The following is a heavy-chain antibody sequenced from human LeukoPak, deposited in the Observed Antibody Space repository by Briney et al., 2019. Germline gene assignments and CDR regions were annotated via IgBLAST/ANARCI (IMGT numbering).Heavy chain of an antibody. CDR3: ARYGSGQTHFDY. J-gene: IGHJ4*02. CDR2: FYYSGST. Sequence: SETLSLTCTVSGGPISTYYWSWIRQPPGKGLEWIGYFYYSGSTNHNPSLKSRVTISVDTSKNQFSLKLSSVTAADTAVYYCARYGSGQTHFDYWGQGTLVTVSS. D-gene: IGHD3-10*01. V-gene: IGHV4-59*01. CDR1: GGPISTYY.